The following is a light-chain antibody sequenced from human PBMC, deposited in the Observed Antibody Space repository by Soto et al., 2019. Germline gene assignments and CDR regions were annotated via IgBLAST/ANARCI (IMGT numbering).Light chain of an antibody. CDR1: QGISSY. V-gene: IGKV1-27*01. CDR3: QKYTNVPA. CDR2: AAS. J-gene: IGKJ4*02. Sequence: DIQMTQSPSSLSASVGDRVTITCRASQGISSYLAWYQQIPGNVPKLLISAASSLQSGVPARFSGSGSGTDFTLTISSLQPEDVATYYCQKYTNVPAFGGGTKVEIK.